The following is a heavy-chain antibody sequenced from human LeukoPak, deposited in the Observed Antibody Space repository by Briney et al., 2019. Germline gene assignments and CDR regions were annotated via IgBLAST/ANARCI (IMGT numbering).Heavy chain of an antibody. D-gene: IGHD4-17*01. CDR2: IYPDDSDT. CDR3: ARSGYREYGDSGVDY. CDR1: GYSFTSYW. V-gene: IGHV5-51*01. Sequence: GESLKISCKGSGYSFTSYWIGWVRQMPGKGLEWMGIIYPDDSDTRCSPSFQGQLTISADKSISIAYLQWSSLKASDTAMYYCARSGYREYGDSGVDYWGQGTLVTVSS. J-gene: IGHJ4*02.